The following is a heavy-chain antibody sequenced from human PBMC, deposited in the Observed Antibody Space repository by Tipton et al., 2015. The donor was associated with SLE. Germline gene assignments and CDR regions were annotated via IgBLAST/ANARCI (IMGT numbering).Heavy chain of an antibody. CDR3: AKGDYGDYLHYFEY. D-gene: IGHD4-17*01. CDR2: ISSSGSTI. J-gene: IGHJ4*02. V-gene: IGHV3-48*03. Sequence: GSLRLSCAASGFTFSDYEMNWVRQPPGKGLEWIAYISSSGSTIHYADSVKGRFTISRDSSKNTLYLQMNSLRAEDTAVYYCAKGDYGDYLHYFEYWGQGTLVTVSS. CDR1: GFTFSDYE.